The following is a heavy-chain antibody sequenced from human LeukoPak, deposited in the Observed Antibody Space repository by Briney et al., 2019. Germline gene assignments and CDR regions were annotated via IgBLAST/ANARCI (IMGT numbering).Heavy chain of an antibody. CDR3: ARDPRSYGDYFDY. CDR1: GFTFSSYA. J-gene: IGHJ4*02. V-gene: IGHV3-23*01. CDR2: ISGSGGST. Sequence: PGGSLRLSCAASGFTFSSYAMSWVRQAPGKGLEWVSAISGSGGSTYYADSVKGRFTISRDNSKNTLFLQMNSLRAEDTAIYYCARDPRSYGDYFDYWGQGTLVTVSS. D-gene: IGHD4-17*01.